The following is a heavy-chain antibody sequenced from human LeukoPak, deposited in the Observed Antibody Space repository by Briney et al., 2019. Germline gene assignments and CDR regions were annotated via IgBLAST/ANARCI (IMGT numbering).Heavy chain of an antibody. CDR1: GFTFSSYW. CDR2: INQDGSEK. V-gene: IGHV3-7*04. CDR3: ARSDGGFDY. D-gene: IGHD5-24*01. Sequence: GGSLRLSCAASGFTFSSYWMSWVRQAPGKGLEWVANINQDGSEKYYVDSVKGRFTISRDNAKNTVYLQMNSLRAEDTAVYYCARSDGGFDYWGQGTLVTVSA. J-gene: IGHJ4*02.